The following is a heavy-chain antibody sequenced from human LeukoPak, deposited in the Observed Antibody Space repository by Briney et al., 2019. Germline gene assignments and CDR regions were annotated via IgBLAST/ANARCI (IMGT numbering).Heavy chain of an antibody. CDR3: AKDLMDFWTDFDY. V-gene: IGHV3-33*06. CDR1: GFTFSSYG. J-gene: IGHJ4*02. D-gene: IGHD3/OR15-3a*01. CDR2: IWYDGSNK. Sequence: GGSLRLSCAASGFTFSSYGMHWVRQAPGKGLEWVAVIWYDGSNKYYADSVKGRFTISRDNSKNTLYLQMNSLRAEDTAVYYCAKDLMDFWTDFDYWGQGTLVTVSS.